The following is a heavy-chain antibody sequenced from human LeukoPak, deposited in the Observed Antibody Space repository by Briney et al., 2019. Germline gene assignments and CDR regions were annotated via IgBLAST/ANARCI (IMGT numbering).Heavy chain of an antibody. CDR3: ARGSDSGSYLNWFDP. D-gene: IGHD1-26*01. V-gene: IGHV4-59*01. Sequence: PSETLSLTCTVSGGSISSYYWSWIRQPPGKGLEWIGYVYYSGDNNYNPSLKSRVTISVDTSKNQFSLKLSSVTAADTAVYYCARGSDSGSYLNWFDPWGQGTLVTVS. J-gene: IGHJ5*02. CDR1: GGSISSYY. CDR2: VYYSGDN.